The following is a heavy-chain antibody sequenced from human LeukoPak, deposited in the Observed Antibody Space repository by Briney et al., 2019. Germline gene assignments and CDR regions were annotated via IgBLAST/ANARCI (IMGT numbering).Heavy chain of an antibody. CDR2: INDDGTYT. Sequence: GGSLRLSCSASGFSFTYAWMSWVRQAPGKGLVWVSRINDDGTYTVYADSVKGRFTISRDNAESTLYLQMNSLRADDTAVYCGREILEPGKTLEHWGQGTLVTVSS. CDR3: GREILEPGKTLEH. D-gene: IGHD1-1*01. V-gene: IGHV3-74*01. J-gene: IGHJ4*02. CDR1: GFSFTYAW.